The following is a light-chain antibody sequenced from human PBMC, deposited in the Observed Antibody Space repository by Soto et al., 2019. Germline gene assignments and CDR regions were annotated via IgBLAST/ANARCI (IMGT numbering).Light chain of an antibody. CDR1: SSNIGNNL. CDR3: GTWDSSLSAVV. J-gene: IGLJ3*02. Sequence: QSVLTQPPSVSAAPGQKVTISCSGSSSNIGNNLVSWYQQFPRTAPKLLIYDNDKRPSRIPDRFSGSKSGTSATLAITGLQAGDEADYYCGTWDSSLSAVVFGGGTQLTVL. CDR2: DND. V-gene: IGLV1-51*01.